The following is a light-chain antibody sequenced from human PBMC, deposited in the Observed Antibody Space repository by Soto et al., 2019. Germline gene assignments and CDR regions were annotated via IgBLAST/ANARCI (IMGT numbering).Light chain of an antibody. Sequence: EIVLTQSPATLSLFPGERATLSCLARQSVSSSYLVWYQQKPGQAPRLLIYGASSRATGVPDRFSGSGSGTDFALTISRLEPEDFAVYYCQQYGSSRSTFGQGTKVDIK. J-gene: IGKJ1*01. V-gene: IGKV3-20*01. CDR3: QQYGSSRST. CDR2: GAS. CDR1: QSVSSSY.